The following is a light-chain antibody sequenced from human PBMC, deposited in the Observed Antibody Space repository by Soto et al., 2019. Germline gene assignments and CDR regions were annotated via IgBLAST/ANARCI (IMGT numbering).Light chain of an antibody. CDR3: QRYGG. V-gene: IGKV3-20*01. CDR1: QIVGGDT. J-gene: IGKJ1*01. Sequence: EVVLTQSPGTLSLSPGERATLSCRASQIVGGDTLAWFQQRPGQAPRLVIYSASSRATGIPDRFSGSGSGTDFTLTISRLEPEDFAGYYCQRYGGFGQGTKVDI. CDR2: SAS.